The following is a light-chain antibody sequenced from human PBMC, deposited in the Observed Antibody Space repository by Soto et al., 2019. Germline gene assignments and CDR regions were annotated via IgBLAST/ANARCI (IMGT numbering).Light chain of an antibody. CDR2: DVS. V-gene: IGLV2-14*03. Sequence: QSALTQPASVSGSPGQSITISCTGTSSDVGGYNYVSWYQHHPGKAPKLMIYDVSNRPSGVSNRFSGSKSGNTASLTISGRLPEDEDDYYCSSYTTSNTRQIVFGTGTKLTVL. CDR1: SSDVGGYNY. J-gene: IGLJ1*01. CDR3: SSYTTSNTRQIV.